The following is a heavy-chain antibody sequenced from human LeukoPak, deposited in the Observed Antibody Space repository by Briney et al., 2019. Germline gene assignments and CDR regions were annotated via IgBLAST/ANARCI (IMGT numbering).Heavy chain of an antibody. D-gene: IGHD3-10*01. V-gene: IGHV3-23*01. CDR1: GFTFSSSA. Sequence: GGSLRLSCAASGFTFSSSAMAWVRHAPGKGLEWVSTISYSGSGTYYADSVKGRFTISRDNSENTVYLRTTSLRVEDTAEYYCAKTFYSGSGSELPHHWGQGTLVTVSS. J-gene: IGHJ1*01. CDR2: ISYSGSGT. CDR3: AKTFYSGSGSELPHH.